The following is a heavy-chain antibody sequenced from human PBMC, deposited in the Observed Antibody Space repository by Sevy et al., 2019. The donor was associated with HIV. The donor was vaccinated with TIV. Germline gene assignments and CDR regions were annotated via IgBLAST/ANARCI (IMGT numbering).Heavy chain of an antibody. CDR3: ARDSLVVVPAATVEGYDAFDI. V-gene: IGHV1-18*04. D-gene: IGHD2-2*01. CDR1: GYTFTSYG. Sequence: ASVKVSCKASGYTFTSYGISWVRQAPGQGLEWMGWISAYNGNTNYAQKLQGRVTMTTDTSTSTAYMELRSLRSDDTAVYYCARDSLVVVPAATVEGYDAFDIWGQGTMVIVSS. CDR2: ISAYNGNT. J-gene: IGHJ3*02.